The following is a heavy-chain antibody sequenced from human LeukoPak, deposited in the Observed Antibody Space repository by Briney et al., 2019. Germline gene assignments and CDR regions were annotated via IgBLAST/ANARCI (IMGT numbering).Heavy chain of an antibody. J-gene: IGHJ4*02. Sequence: GGSLRLSCAASGFTFSSYAMSWVPQAPGKGLEWVSVFSASGGSTYYADSVKGRFTISRDNSKNTLYLQMNSLRAEDAAVYYCAKVGYTSGWSHFDYWGQGTLVTVSS. V-gene: IGHV3-23*01. CDR2: FSASGGST. CDR3: AKVGYTSGWSHFDY. CDR1: GFTFSSYA. D-gene: IGHD6-19*01.